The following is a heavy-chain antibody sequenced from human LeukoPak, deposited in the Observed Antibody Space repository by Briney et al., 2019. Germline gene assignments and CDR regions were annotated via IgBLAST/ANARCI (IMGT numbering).Heavy chain of an antibody. D-gene: IGHD2-2*01. V-gene: IGHV3-30*03. CDR2: ISYDGSNK. Sequence: PGRSLRLSCAASGFTFSSYGMHWVRQAPGKGLEWVAVISYDGSNKYYADSVKGRFTISRDNSKNTLYLQMNSLRAEDTAVYYCARDSDYCSSTSCYFFDYWGQGTLVTVSS. J-gene: IGHJ4*02. CDR3: ARDSDYCSSTSCYFFDY. CDR1: GFTFSSYG.